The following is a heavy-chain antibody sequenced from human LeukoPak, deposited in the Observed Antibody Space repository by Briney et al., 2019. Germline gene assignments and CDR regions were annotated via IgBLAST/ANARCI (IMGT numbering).Heavy chain of an antibody. V-gene: IGHV4-31*03. CDR3: AREGYEPPYGSGIDY. D-gene: IGHD3-10*01. CDR1: GVSISSGGYY. CDR2: IYYSGST. Sequence: SQTLSLTCTVSGVSISSGGYYWSWIRQHPGKGLEWIGYIYYSGSTYYNPSLKSRVTISVDTSKNQFSLKLSSVTAADTVVYYCAREGYEPPYGSGIDYWGQGTLVTVSS. J-gene: IGHJ4*02.